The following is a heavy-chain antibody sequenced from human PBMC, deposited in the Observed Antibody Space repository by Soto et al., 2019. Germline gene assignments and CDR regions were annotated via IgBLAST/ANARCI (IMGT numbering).Heavy chain of an antibody. V-gene: IGHV3-21*01. J-gene: IGHJ6*03. CDR2: ISSSSSYI. CDR1: GFTFSSYS. CDR3: GWSKSYYYYYYYMDF. D-gene: IGHD2-8*01. Sequence: AGGALRLSCAASGFTFSSYSMNWVRQAPGKGLEWVSSISSSSSYIYYADSVKGRFTISRDNAKNSLYLQMNSLRAEDTAVYYCGWSKSYYYYYYYMDFWGQGTTVPVSS.